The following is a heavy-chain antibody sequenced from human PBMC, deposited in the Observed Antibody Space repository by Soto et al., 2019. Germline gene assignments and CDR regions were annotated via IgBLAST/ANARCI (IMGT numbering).Heavy chain of an antibody. CDR1: GFSFRSYA. Sequence: WGSLRLSWVPCGFSFRSYAMSWVRQAPGKGLEWVSAISGSGGRTYYADSVKGRFTISRDKSTNPLYLQMNCLRAEDTAVYYCAKDLPLVTMIVVVNDAFDIWGHGTMVTVSS. CDR3: AKDLPLVTMIVVVNDAFDI. D-gene: IGHD3-22*01. CDR2: ISGSGGRT. V-gene: IGHV3-23*01. J-gene: IGHJ3*02.